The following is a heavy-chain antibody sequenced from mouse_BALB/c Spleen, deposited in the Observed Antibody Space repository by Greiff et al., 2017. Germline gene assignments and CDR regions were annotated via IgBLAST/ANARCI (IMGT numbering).Heavy chain of an antibody. Sequence: EVKLMESGGGLVKPGGSLKLSCAASGFTFSSYAMSWVRQSPEKRLEWVAEISSGGSYTYYPDTVTGRFTISRDNAKNTLYLEMSSLRSEDTAMYYCARDQDDGGSWFAYWGQGTLVTVSA. V-gene: IGHV5-9-4*01. D-gene: IGHD1-1*02. CDR1: GFTFSSYA. CDR3: ARDQDDGGSWFAY. CDR2: ISSGGSYT. J-gene: IGHJ3*01.